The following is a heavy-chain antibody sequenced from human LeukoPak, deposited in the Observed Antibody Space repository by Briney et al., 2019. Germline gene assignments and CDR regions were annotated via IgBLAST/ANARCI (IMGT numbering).Heavy chain of an antibody. CDR3: SGSYDELDY. CDR2: IYYSGST. J-gene: IGHJ4*02. CDR1: GGSVSSGGYY. Sequence: PSETLSLTCTVSGGSVSSGGYYWGWIRQPPGKGLEWIGTIYYSGSTYYDPSLKSRVTISVDTSKNQFSLKLSSVTAADTAVYYCSGSYDELDYWGQGTLVTVSS. V-gene: IGHV4-39*07. D-gene: IGHD3-16*01.